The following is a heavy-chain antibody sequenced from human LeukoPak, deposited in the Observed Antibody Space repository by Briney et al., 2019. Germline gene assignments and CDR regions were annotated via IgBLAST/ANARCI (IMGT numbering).Heavy chain of an antibody. CDR2: IYDSGST. J-gene: IGHJ4*02. CDR1: GGSIRSRGYY. CDR3: ARGGAGDSSGWYSRTGFDY. D-gene: IGHD6-19*01. V-gene: IGHV4-39*01. Sequence: SETLSLTCTVSGGSIRSRGYYWGWIRQPPGRGLEWIANIYDSGSTDYNPSLRSRVTIYVDISKNQFSLKVTSVIAADTAVYYCARGGAGDSSGWYSRTGFDYWGQGTLVTVSS.